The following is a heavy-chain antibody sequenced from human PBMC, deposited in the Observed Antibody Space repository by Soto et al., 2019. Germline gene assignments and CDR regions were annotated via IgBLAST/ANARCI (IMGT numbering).Heavy chain of an antibody. Sequence: GGSLRLSCSASGFSFSSYTMYWVRQAPGKGLEYVSAVSSNGDSTYYADSVKGRFIISRDNSKNTLYFQVTTLRPEETALYYCVKVAGRVYFDSWGQGT. CDR3: VKVAGRVYFDS. J-gene: IGHJ4*02. CDR1: GFSFSSYT. CDR2: VSSNGDST. V-gene: IGHV3-64D*06.